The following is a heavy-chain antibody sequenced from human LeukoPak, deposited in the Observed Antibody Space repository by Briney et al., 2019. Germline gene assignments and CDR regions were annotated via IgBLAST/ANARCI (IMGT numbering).Heavy chain of an antibody. V-gene: IGHV3-21*06. CDR2: ISSSGRYI. D-gene: IGHD3-22*01. J-gene: IGHJ4*02. CDR3: ARDINPDYPMMADVDPDF. Sequence: GGSLTVSCVDSRLSFSSYTMYWVRQAPGGGLEWVSAISSSGRYIYYADSVKGRFTISRDNAKNLLLLQMDSLRVDDTAMYYCARDINPDYPMMADVDPDFWGQGTLVTVSS. CDR1: RLSFSSYT.